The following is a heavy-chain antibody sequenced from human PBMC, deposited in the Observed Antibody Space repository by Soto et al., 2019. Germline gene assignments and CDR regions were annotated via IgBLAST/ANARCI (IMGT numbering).Heavy chain of an antibody. V-gene: IGHV4-39*01. Sequence: SETLSLTCTVSNFSVLTSIYYWAWIRQPPGKGLEWVGTVYYTGTTYYNPSLQSRVTISIDTSKNQFSLNLNSVTAADTAVYYCARNWNLALVPAAYFDSWGQGTLVTAPQ. CDR1: NFSVLTSIYY. CDR2: VYYTGTT. CDR3: ARNWNLALVPAAYFDS. J-gene: IGHJ4*02. D-gene: IGHD2-2*01.